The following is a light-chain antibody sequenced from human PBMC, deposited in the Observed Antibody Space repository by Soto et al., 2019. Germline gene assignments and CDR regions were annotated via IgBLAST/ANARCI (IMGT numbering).Light chain of an antibody. CDR3: QQYNSYPST. CDR1: QSISSW. J-gene: IGKJ5*01. V-gene: IGKV1-5*01. Sequence: DIQMTQSPSTLSASLGDRVTITCRASQSISSWLAWYQQKPGKAPKLLIYDASSLESGVPSRFSGSGSGTEFTLTISSLQPDDFETYYCQQYNSYPSTFGQGTRLEIK. CDR2: DAS.